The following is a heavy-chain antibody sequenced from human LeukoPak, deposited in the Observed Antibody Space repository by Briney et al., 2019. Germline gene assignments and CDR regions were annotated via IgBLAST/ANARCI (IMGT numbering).Heavy chain of an antibody. CDR1: GYTFTIYY. CDR3: ARDYGDYVDGYFDL. CDR2: ITPSGGST. D-gene: IGHD4-17*01. V-gene: IGHV1-46*01. Sequence: AASVKVSCKASGYTFTIYYMHWVRQAPGQGLEWMGKITPSGGSTSYAQKFQGRVTMTRDTSTSTVYMELSSLRSEDTAVYYCARDYGDYVDGYFDLWGRGTLVTVSS. J-gene: IGHJ2*01.